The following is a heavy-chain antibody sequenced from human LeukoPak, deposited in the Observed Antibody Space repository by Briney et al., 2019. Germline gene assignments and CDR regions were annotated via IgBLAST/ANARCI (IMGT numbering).Heavy chain of an antibody. CDR2: ISYDGSNK. J-gene: IGHJ6*04. Sequence: PGRSLRLSCAASGFTFSSYAMHWVRQAPGKWLEWVAVISYDGSNKYYADSVKGRFTISRDNSKNTLYLQMNSLRAEDTAVYYCASTRSHYYYYGMDVWGKGTTVTVSS. CDR3: ASTRSHYYYYGMDV. V-gene: IGHV3-30*04. CDR1: GFTFSSYA.